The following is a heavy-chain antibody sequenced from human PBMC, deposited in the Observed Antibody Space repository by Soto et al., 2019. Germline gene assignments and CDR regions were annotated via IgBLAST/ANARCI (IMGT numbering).Heavy chain of an antibody. CDR1: GFTFSSYA. V-gene: IGHV3-23*01. D-gene: IGHD6-13*01. CDR2: ISGSGGST. J-gene: IGHJ5*02. CDR3: AKVGSSSWANWFDP. Sequence: GGSLRLSCAASGFTFSSYAVSWVRQAPGKGLEWVSAISGSGGSTYYADSVKGRFTISRDNSKNTLYLQMNSLRAEDTAVYYCAKVGSSSWANWFDPWGQGTLVTVSS.